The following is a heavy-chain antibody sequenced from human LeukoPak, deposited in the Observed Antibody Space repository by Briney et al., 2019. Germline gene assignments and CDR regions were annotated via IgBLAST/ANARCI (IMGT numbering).Heavy chain of an antibody. Sequence: ASVKVSCKASGGTFSSYAISWVRQGPGQGLEWIGGIIPIFGTANYAQKFQGRVTITADESTSTAYMELSSLRSEDTAVYYCARVKPAYCGGDCYWYNWFDPWGQGTLVTVSS. D-gene: IGHD2-21*02. CDR1: GGTFSSYA. V-gene: IGHV1-69*01. J-gene: IGHJ5*02. CDR2: IIPIFGTA. CDR3: ARVKPAYCGGDCYWYNWFDP.